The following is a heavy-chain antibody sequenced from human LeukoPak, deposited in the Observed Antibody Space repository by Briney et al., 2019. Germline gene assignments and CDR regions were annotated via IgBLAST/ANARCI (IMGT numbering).Heavy chain of an antibody. V-gene: IGHV4-39*01. D-gene: IGHD1-14*01. CDR2: IYSGGMT. J-gene: IGHJ4*02. Sequence: SETLSLTCTVTGGSISSGDYYWSWLRQPPGKGLEWIASIYSGGMTFCSSSLKSRLTISADTSRNHFSLRLSSVTAADTALYFCARHFDHPTAYFDSWGQGSLVTVSS. CDR1: GGSISSGDYY. CDR3: ARHFDHPTAYFDS.